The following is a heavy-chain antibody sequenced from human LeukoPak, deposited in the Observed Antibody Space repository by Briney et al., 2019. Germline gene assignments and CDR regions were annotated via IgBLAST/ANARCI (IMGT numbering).Heavy chain of an antibody. CDR3: AREGSWGRFDY. D-gene: IGHD6-13*01. V-gene: IGHV4-61*02. CDR2: IYTTRST. Sequence: SETLSLTCTVSGGSLTSGSYYWSWIRQPAGKGLEWIGRIYTTRSTNYNPSLKSRVTISVDTSKNQFSLKLSSVTAADTAVYYCAREGSWGRFDYWGQGTLVTVSS. CDR1: GGSLTSGSYY. J-gene: IGHJ4*02.